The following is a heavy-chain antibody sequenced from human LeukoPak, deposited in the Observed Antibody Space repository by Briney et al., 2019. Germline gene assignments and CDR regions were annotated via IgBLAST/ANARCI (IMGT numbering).Heavy chain of an antibody. V-gene: IGHV4-39*01. CDR1: GGSISSSSYY. J-gene: IGHJ4*02. Sequence: PSETLSLTCTVSGGSISSSSYYWGWIRQPPGKGLEWIGSIYYSGSAYYNPSLKSRVTISVDTSKNQFSLKLSSVTAADTAVYYCARGFMVAMFDYWGQGTLVTVSS. CDR2: IYYSGSA. D-gene: IGHD2-15*01. CDR3: ARGFMVAMFDY.